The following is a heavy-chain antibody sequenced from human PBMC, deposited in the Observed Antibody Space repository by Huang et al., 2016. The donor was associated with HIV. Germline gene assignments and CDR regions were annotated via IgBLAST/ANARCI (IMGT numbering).Heavy chain of an antibody. CDR1: GESFTNYY. V-gene: IGHV4-34*02. J-gene: IGHJ6*02. Sequence: QVQLQQWGAGVLKPSETLSLTFAVYGESFTNYYWSWVRQLPGWRLEGIGEIKHRGPAKYNPSRKTLATMSVDTSKKQCSLRLASVTAADTAVYYCARVPTPSYYDPWNISPAHEDVYYYNMDVWGQGTTVIVSS. CDR2: IKHRGPA. D-gene: IGHD3-10*01. CDR3: ARVPTPSYYDPWNISPAHEDVYYYNMDV.